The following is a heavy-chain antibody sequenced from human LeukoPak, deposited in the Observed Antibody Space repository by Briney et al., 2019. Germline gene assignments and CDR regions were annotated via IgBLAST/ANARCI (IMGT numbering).Heavy chain of an antibody. CDR3: ARGIVIMVRGVRDNYYYGMDV. CDR1: GGSFSGYY. D-gene: IGHD3-10*01. V-gene: IGHV4-34*01. Sequence: PSETLSLTCAVYGGSFSGYYWSWIRRPPGKGLGWIGEINHSGSTNYNPSLKSRVTISVDTSKNQFSLKLSSVTAADTAVYYCARGIVIMVRGVRDNYYYGMDVWGKGTTVTVSS. J-gene: IGHJ6*04. CDR2: INHSGST.